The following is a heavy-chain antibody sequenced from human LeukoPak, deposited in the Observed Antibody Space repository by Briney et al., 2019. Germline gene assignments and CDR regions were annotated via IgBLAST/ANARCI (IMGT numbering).Heavy chain of an antibody. V-gene: IGHV3-30*02. CDR3: AKIGVVRGMKPIDY. J-gene: IGHJ4*02. CDR2: IRYDGSNK. Sequence: GGSLRLSCAASGFTFSSYSMNWVRQAPGKGLEWVAFIRYDGSNKYYADSVKGRFTTSRDNSKNTLYLQMNSLRAEDTAVYYCAKIGVVRGMKPIDYWGQGTLVTVSS. D-gene: IGHD3-10*01. CDR1: GFTFSSYS.